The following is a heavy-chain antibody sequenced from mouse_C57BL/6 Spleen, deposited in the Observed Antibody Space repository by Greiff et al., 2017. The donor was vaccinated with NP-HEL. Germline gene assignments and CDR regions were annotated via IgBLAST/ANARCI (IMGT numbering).Heavy chain of an antibody. Sequence: QVQLQQPGAELVKPGASVKLSCKASGYTFTSYWMQWVKQRPGQGLEWIGEIDPSDSYTNYIQKFKGKATLTVDTSSSTAYMQLSSLTSEDSAVYYCRPGGGYSWFAYWGQGTLVTVSA. CDR2: IDPSDSYT. CDR3: RPGGGYSWFAY. D-gene: IGHD2-3*01. CDR1: GYTFTSYW. J-gene: IGHJ3*01. V-gene: IGHV1-50*01.